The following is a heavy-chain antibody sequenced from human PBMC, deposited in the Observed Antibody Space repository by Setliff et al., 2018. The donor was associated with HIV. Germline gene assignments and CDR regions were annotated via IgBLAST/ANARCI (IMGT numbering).Heavy chain of an antibody. CDR2: IYYSGST. CDR1: GGSISSYY. V-gene: IGHV4-59*01. Sequence: SETLSLTCTVSGGSISSYYWSWIRQPPGKGLEWIGYIYYSGSTNYNPSLKSRVTISVDTAKNQFSLKLSSVTAADTAVYYCARQKRGVDAFDIWGQGTMVTVSS. J-gene: IGHJ3*02. D-gene: IGHD3-10*01. CDR3: ARQKRGVDAFDI.